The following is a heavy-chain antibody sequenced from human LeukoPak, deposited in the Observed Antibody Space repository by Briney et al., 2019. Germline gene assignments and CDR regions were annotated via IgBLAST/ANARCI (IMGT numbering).Heavy chain of an antibody. CDR1: GYTLTELS. CDR2: FDPEDGET. D-gene: IGHD3-22*01. V-gene: IGHV1-24*01. CDR3: ATVAQRTGITMIVVAGYDAFDI. J-gene: IGHJ3*02. Sequence: ASVKVSCKVSGYTLTELSMHWVRQAPGKGLEWMGGFDPEDGETIYAQKFQGRVTMTEDTSTDTAYVELSNLRSEDTAVYYCATVAQRTGITMIVVAGYDAFDIWGQGTMVTVSS.